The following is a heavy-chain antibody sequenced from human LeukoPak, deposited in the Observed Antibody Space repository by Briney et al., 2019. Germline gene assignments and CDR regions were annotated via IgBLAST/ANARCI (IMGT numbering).Heavy chain of an antibody. CDR1: GFTFSNYW. CDR2: ISYDGSST. J-gene: IGHJ4*02. Sequence: GGSLRLSCAASGFTFSNYWMHWVRQAPGKGLVWVSRISYDGSSTNYAESVKGRFTISRDNAKNTLFLQMNSLRAEDTAVYYCATTGSGSYYDYWGQGTLVTVSS. V-gene: IGHV3-74*01. D-gene: IGHD1-26*01. CDR3: ATTGSGSYYDY.